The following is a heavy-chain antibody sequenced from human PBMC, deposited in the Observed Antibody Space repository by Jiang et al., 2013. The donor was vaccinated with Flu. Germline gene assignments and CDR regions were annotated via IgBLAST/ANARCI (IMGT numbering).Heavy chain of an antibody. CDR2: IHYSGST. D-gene: IGHD2-8*01. CDR1: GGSMSSYY. Sequence: KPSETLSLTCTVSGGSMSSYYWSWIRQAPGKGLEWIGYIHYSGSTDYNSSLKSRVTISIGTSKKQFSLKLDSVTAADTAVYYCATEGRDHLGNCSHGICAYYGLDVWGTGTTVTVSS. J-gene: IGHJ6*04. CDR3: ATEGRDHLGNCSHGICAYYGLDV. V-gene: IGHV4-59*01.